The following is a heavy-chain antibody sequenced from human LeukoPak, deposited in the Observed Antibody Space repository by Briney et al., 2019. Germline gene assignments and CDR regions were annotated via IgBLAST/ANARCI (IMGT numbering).Heavy chain of an antibody. CDR2: IYSSGST. CDR3: ARRRGWTFDY. CDR1: GGSISSYY. V-gene: IGHV4-4*07. Sequence: SETLSLTCTVSGGSISSYYWSWIRQPAGKGLEWIGRIYSSGSTNYNPSFQSRVTMSLDTSKSQFSLKLSSVTAADTAVYYCARRRGWTFDYWGQGTLVTVSS. J-gene: IGHJ4*02. D-gene: IGHD6-19*01.